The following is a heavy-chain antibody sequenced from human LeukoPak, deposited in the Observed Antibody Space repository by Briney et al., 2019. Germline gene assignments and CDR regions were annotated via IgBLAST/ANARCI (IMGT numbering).Heavy chain of an antibody. V-gene: IGHV3-48*01. CDR1: GFTFSSYS. CDR2: ISSSSSSI. Sequence: QTGGSLRLSCAASGFTFSSYSMNWVRQAPGKGLEWVSYISSSSSSIYYADSVKGQLTISRDNAKNSLYLQMNSLRAEDTAVYYCARDLGLDYWGQGTLVTVSS. CDR3: ARDLGLDY. D-gene: IGHD1-26*01. J-gene: IGHJ4*02.